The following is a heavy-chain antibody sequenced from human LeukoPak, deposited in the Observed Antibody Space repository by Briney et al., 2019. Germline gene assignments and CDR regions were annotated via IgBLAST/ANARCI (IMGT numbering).Heavy chain of an antibody. V-gene: IGHV1-18*01. Sequence: ASVKVSCKASGYTFTSYGISWVRQAPGQGLEWMGWISAYNGNTNYAQKLQGRVTMTTDTSTSTAYMELRSLRSDDTAVYYCARVNNGNDPWYYYYYMDVWGKGTTVTVSS. CDR2: ISAYNGNT. D-gene: IGHD1-20*01. CDR3: ARVNNGNDPWYYYYYMDV. J-gene: IGHJ6*03. CDR1: GYTFTSYG.